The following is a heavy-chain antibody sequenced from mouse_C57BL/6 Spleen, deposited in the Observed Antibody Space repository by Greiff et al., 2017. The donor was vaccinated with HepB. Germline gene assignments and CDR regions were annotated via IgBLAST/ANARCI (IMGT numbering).Heavy chain of an antibody. Sequence: EVQLQQSGPELVKPGASVKMSCKASGYTFTDYNMHWVKQSHGKSLEWIGYINPNNGGTSYNQKFKGKATLTVNKSSSTAYMELRSLTSEDSAVYYCAKEFSDYGSSYWFAYWGQGTLVTVSA. D-gene: IGHD1-1*01. CDR2: INPNNGGT. V-gene: IGHV1-22*01. J-gene: IGHJ3*01. CDR1: GYTFTDYN. CDR3: AKEFSDYGSSYWFAY.